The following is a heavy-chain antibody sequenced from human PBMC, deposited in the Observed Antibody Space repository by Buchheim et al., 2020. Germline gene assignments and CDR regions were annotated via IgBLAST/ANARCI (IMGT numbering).Heavy chain of an antibody. Sequence: EVQLVESGGGLVQSGGSLRLSCAASGFTFSGYGMNWVRQAPGKGLEWVAHINQDESEKHYVDAVKGRFTISRDIAKNSLFLQMNSLRAEDTAVYYCKTYYDILTGYYLNYYYYYGMDVWGQGTT. CDR1: GFTFSGYG. D-gene: IGHD3-9*01. CDR2: INQDESEK. CDR3: KTYYDILTGYYLNYYYYYGMDV. J-gene: IGHJ6*02. V-gene: IGHV3-7*01.